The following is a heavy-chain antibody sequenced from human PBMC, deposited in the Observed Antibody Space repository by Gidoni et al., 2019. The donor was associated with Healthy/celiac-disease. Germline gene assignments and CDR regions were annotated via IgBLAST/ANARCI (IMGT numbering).Heavy chain of an antibody. J-gene: IGHJ4*02. V-gene: IGHV3-23*01. Sequence: EVQLLESGGGLVQPGGSLRLSCAASGFTFSSYAMSWVRQAPGKGLEWVSAISGSGGSTYYADAVKGRFTISRDNSKNTLYLQMNSLRAEDTAVYYCAKEGTGSLHLFGESFDYWGQGTLVTVSS. D-gene: IGHD3-10*01. CDR1: GFTFSSYA. CDR2: ISGSGGST. CDR3: AKEGTGSLHLFGESFDY.